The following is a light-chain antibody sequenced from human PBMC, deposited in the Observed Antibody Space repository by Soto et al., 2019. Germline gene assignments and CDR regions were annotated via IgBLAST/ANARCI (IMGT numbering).Light chain of an antibody. V-gene: IGLV2-14*01. CDR1: SXDVGGHIF. Sequence: QSALTQPASVSASPGQSITICCTGTSXDVGGHIFVAWYQQHPDKAPKIILYEVSNRPPGVSNRFSGSKSGNTAFLTISGLQAEDEADYYCSSYTSSSTYVFGTGTKVTVL. CDR3: SSYTSSSTYV. J-gene: IGLJ1*01. CDR2: EVS.